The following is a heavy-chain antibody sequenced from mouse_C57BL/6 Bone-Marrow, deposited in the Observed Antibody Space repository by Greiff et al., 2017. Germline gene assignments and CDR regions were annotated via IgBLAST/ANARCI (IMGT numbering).Heavy chain of an antibody. CDR3: ARGDPWFDY. J-gene: IGHJ3*01. V-gene: IGHV1-54*01. D-gene: IGHD3-3*01. CDR2: INPGSGGT. Sequence: LVESGAELVRPGTSVKVSCKASGYAFTNYLIEWVKQRPGQGLEWIGVINPGSGGTNYNEKFKGKATLTADKSSRTAYMQLSSLTSEDSAVYFCARGDPWFDYWGQGTLVTVSA. CDR1: GYAFTNYL.